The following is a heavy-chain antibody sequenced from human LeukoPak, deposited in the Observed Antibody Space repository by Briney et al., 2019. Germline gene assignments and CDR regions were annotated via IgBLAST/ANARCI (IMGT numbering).Heavy chain of an antibody. CDR3: ARDQHGDLDY. CDR2: ISLSSTTI. Sequence: GGSLRLSCAASGFTFSSYSMTWVRQAPGKGLEWVSYISLSSTTIYYADSVKGRFTISRDDAKNSLYLQMNSLRDEDTAVYYCARDQHGDLDYWGQGTLVTVSS. J-gene: IGHJ4*02. CDR1: GFTFSSYS. D-gene: IGHD4-17*01. V-gene: IGHV3-48*02.